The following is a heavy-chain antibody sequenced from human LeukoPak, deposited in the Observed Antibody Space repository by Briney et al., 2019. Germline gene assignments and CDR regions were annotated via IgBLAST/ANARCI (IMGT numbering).Heavy chain of an antibody. D-gene: IGHD2-2*01. Sequence: GASVKVSCKASGYTFTNYGVSWVRQAPGQGLEGMGWINAYNGDTHYAQNLQGRLTMTTDTSTSMAFMELRSLRPDDTAVYFCARWGLVAPGTYYYYYMDVWGRGTTVTLSS. CDR3: ARWGLVAPGTYYYYYMDV. CDR2: INAYNGDT. J-gene: IGHJ6*03. V-gene: IGHV1-18*01. CDR1: GYTFTNYG.